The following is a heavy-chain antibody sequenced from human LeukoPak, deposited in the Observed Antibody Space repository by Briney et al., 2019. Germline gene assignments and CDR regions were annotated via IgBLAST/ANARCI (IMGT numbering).Heavy chain of an antibody. Sequence: PSETLSLTCTVSGGSVSSGSYYWGWIRQPPGKGLEWIGNIYYSGSTYYNPSLKSRVTISVETPKNQFSLKLSSVTAADTAVYYCARDGRFPPEVLPRYFDYWGQGTLVTVSS. D-gene: IGHD1-26*01. CDR2: IYYSGST. V-gene: IGHV4-39*07. CDR3: ARDGRFPPEVLPRYFDY. J-gene: IGHJ4*02. CDR1: GGSVSSGSYY.